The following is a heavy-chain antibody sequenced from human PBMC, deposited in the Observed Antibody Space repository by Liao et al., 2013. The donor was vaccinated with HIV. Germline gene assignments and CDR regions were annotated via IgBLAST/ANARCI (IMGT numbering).Heavy chain of an antibody. Sequence: QVQLQQWGAGLLKPSETLSLTCGVYGGSFRNYFWTWIRQSPGKGLEWIGEINHSGSANYNPSLKSRTTISVDTSKNQFSLKLTSVTAADTAVYYCARWERGSRGFDLWGQGTLVVVSS. D-gene: IGHD1-26*01. CDR3: ARWERGSRGFDL. CDR1: GGSFRNYF. J-gene: IGHJ3*01. V-gene: IGHV4-34*01. CDR2: INHSGSA.